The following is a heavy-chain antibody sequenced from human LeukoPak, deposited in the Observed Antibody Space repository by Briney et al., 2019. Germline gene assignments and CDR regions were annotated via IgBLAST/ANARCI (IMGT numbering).Heavy chain of an antibody. Sequence: PGGSLTLSCAASGFSFRSYNMKCVRQAPGEGLEGVASISIGSSYIYYADSLNGRFTISRANAKNSLYLQMNSLRAEDTAVYYCLPYYDFWSGYYYFDDWGQGTLVTVSS. J-gene: IGHJ4*02. CDR3: LPYYDFWSGYYYFDD. CDR1: GFSFRSYN. D-gene: IGHD3-3*01. CDR2: ISIGSSYI. V-gene: IGHV3-21*01.